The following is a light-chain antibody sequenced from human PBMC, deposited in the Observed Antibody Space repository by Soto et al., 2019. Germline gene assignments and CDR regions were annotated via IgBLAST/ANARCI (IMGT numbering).Light chain of an antibody. Sequence: DIHMSQSPSSLSASLGDRFTITCRASQTISNYLNWYQQKSGRAPELLVYAASNLQSGVPSRFTGSGSGTHFTLTISGLEPADFATYFCQQSYNTPITFGQGTRLEIK. V-gene: IGKV1-39*01. CDR3: QQSYNTPIT. CDR1: QTISNY. J-gene: IGKJ5*01. CDR2: AAS.